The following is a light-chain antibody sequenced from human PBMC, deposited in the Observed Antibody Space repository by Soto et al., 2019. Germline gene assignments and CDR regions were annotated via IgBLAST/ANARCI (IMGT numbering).Light chain of an antibody. V-gene: IGKV3-20*01. CDR3: PQYGSSAGK. Sequence: NELTQSPGTLSLSPGERSTLSCRASQSVSSSYLAWYQQKPGQAPRLLIYGASSRATGIPDRFSGSGFGTDFPLTLSRLEPEDFAVYYCPQYGSSAGKFGQGAKVDIK. J-gene: IGKJ1*01. CDR2: GAS. CDR1: QSVSSSY.